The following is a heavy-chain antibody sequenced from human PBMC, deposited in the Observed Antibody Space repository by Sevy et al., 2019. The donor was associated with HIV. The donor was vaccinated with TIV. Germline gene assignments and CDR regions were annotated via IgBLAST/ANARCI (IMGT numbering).Heavy chain of an antibody. CDR2: ISAYSGNT. CDR1: GYTFTSYG. Sequence: ASVKVSCKASGYTFTSYGINWVRQAPGQGLEWMGWISAYSGNTNYAQNLQGRVTMTTDTFMSTAYMELRSLTSDDTAVYYCARDQYDSSGYYYSYYGMDVWGQGTTVTVSS. V-gene: IGHV1-18*01. CDR3: ARDQYDSSGYYYSYYGMDV. J-gene: IGHJ6*02. D-gene: IGHD3-22*01.